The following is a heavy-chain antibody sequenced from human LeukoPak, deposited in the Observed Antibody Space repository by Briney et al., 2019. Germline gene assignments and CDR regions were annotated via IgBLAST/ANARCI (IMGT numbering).Heavy chain of an antibody. CDR3: ARHPRWDIVVVPAARRQRNWFDP. J-gene: IGHJ5*02. D-gene: IGHD2-2*01. CDR2: INHSGST. Sequence: PSETLSLTCAVYGGSFSGYYWSWIRQPPGKGLEWIGEINHSGSTNYNPPLKSRVTISVDTSKNQFSLKLSSVTAADTAVYYCARHPRWDIVVVPAARRQRNWFDPWGQGTLVTVSS. V-gene: IGHV4-34*01. CDR1: GGSFSGYY.